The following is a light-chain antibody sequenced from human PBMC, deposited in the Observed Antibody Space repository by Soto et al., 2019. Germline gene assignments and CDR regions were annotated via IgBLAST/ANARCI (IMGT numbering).Light chain of an antibody. J-gene: IGLJ2*01. CDR2: TND. Sequence: QSVLTQPPSASGTPGQRVTISCSGSSSNIGSNPVNWYQQLPGTAPKLLIYTNDQRPSGVPDRFSGSQSGTSASLAISGLQSEDEADYYCAAWDDSLKGVGFGGGTKLTVL. CDR3: AAWDDSLKGVG. V-gene: IGLV1-44*01. CDR1: SSNIGSNP.